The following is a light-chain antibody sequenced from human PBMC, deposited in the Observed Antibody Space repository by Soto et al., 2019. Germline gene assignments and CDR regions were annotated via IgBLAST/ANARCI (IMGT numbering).Light chain of an antibody. Sequence: DIQMTQSPSTLSASVGDRVTITCRASQSISDSLAWYQQKPGKAPKLLIYEASTLKSGVPSRFSGSRSGTEYPLTISLLQPDDFAIYYCQQYNGYWTFGQGTKVEIK. CDR2: EAS. V-gene: IGKV1-5*03. CDR3: QQYNGYWT. J-gene: IGKJ1*01. CDR1: QSISDS.